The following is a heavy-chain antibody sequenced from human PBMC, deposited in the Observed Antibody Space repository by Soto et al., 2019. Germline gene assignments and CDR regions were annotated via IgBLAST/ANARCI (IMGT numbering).Heavy chain of an antibody. D-gene: IGHD3-9*01. CDR3: ATNPYYDVLTGYQYAFDI. CDR1: GGSISSYY. Sequence: PSETLSLTCTVSGGSISSYYWSWIRQPPGKGLEWIGYIYYSGSTNYNPSLKSRVTISVDTSKNQFSLKLSSVTAADTAVYYCATNPYYDVLTGYQYAFDIWGQGTMVTVSS. V-gene: IGHV4-59*01. CDR2: IYYSGST. J-gene: IGHJ3*02.